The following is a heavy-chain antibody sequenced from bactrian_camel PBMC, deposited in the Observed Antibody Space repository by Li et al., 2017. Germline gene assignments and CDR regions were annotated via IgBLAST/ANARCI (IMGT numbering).Heavy chain of an antibody. Sequence: HVQLVESGGGSVQAGGSLRLSCAASGYTYNRNCMAWFRQALGKEREGIAATRTGTGIVHYDDSVKGRFIVSQDNGKNTLNLQMNNLGPEDTAMYYCAADLVTDEPSLVEREYYYWGQGTQVTVS. J-gene: IGHJ4*01. D-gene: IGHD1*01. CDR2: TRTGTGIV. V-gene: IGHV3S1*01. CDR1: GYTYNRNC. CDR3: AADLVTDEPSLVEREYYY.